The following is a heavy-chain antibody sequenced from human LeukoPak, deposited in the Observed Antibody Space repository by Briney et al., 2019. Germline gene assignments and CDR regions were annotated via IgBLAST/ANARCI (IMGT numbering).Heavy chain of an antibody. CDR3: ARDGGYYDFWSGYY. D-gene: IGHD3-3*01. Sequence: GASVKVSCKASGYTFTSYDINWVRQATGQGLEWMGWMNPNSGNTGYAQKFQGRVTMTRNTSISTAYMELISLRSEDTAVYYCARDGGYYDFWSGYYWGQGTLVTVSS. V-gene: IGHV1-8*01. CDR2: MNPNSGNT. J-gene: IGHJ4*02. CDR1: GYTFTSYD.